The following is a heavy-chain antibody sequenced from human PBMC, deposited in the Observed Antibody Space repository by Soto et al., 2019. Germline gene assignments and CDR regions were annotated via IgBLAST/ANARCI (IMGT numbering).Heavy chain of an antibody. CDR3: ARDLSGSYSHYYYYYMDV. V-gene: IGHV4-59*01. CDR1: GGSISSYY. CDR2: IYYSGST. J-gene: IGHJ6*02. D-gene: IGHD1-26*01. Sequence: QVQLQESGPGLVKPSETLSLTCTVSGGSISSYYWSWIRQPPGKGLAWIGYIYYSGSTNYNPSLKSRDTITVDTSKNQFSLKLSSVTAADTAVYYCARDLSGSYSHYYYYYMDVWGQGTTVTVSS.